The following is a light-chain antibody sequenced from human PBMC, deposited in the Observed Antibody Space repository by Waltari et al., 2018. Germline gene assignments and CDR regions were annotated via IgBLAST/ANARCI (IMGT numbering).Light chain of an antibody. CDR1: TSAVGSYDL. CDR2: EVF. J-gene: IGLJ1*01. CDR3: CSYAGRGTYV. Sequence: QSALTQPASVSGTPGQSITISCSGTTSAVGSYDLVSWYQQHPGEAPKRLMCEVFKRPPDPSSRFSGAKSGSTASLTISGLQPEDEADYYCCSYAGRGTYVFGSGTKVTVL. V-gene: IGLV2-23*02.